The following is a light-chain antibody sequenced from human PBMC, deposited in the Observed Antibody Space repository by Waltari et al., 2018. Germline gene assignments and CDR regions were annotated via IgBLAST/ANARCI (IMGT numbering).Light chain of an antibody. CDR2: YDT. CDR1: DIGARI. V-gene: IGLV3-21*04. Sequence: SYMLTQPPSVSVAPGQTARTTCVVDDIGARIVHWCQQRPGQAPVLVIYYDTDRPSGIPDRFSGSHSGNTATLTISRVEAGDEADYYCQVWDSSRHHVIFGGGTRLTVL. CDR3: QVWDSSRHHVI. J-gene: IGLJ2*01.